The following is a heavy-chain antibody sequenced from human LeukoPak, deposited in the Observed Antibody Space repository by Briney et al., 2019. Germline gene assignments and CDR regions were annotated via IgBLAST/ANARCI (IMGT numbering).Heavy chain of an antibody. CDR2: IYYSGST. V-gene: IGHV4-59*08. CDR1: GGSISSYY. Sequence: SETLSLTCTVSGGSISSYYWSWIRQPPGKGPEWIGYIYYSGSTNYNPSLKSRVTISVDTSKNQFSLKLSSVTAADTAVYYCARVPWFDPWGQGTLVTVSS. J-gene: IGHJ5*02. CDR3: ARVPWFDP.